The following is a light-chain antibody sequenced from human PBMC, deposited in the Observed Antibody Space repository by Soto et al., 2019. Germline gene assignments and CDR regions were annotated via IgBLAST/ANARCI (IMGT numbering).Light chain of an antibody. J-gene: IGKJ2*01. Sequence: DIQMTQSPSTLSASVGDRVTITCRASQSISSWLAWYQQKPGKAPKLLIYDVSNLESGVPSRFSGSGSGTEFTLTISSLQPDDFATYSSQQYDSFYTFGQGTKLEIK. CDR1: QSISSW. CDR2: DVS. V-gene: IGKV1-5*01. CDR3: QQYDSFYT.